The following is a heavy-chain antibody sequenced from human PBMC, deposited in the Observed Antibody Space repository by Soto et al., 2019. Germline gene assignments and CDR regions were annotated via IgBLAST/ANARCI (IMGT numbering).Heavy chain of an antibody. V-gene: IGHV4-38-2*01. D-gene: IGHD3-10*01. CDR1: GYSISSGYY. Sequence: ETLSLTCAVSGYSISSGYYWGWIRQPPGKGLEWIGSIYHSGSTYYNPSLKSRVTISVDTSKNQFSLKLSSVTAADTAVYYCARCSMVRGVIVFDYWGQGTLVTVSS. CDR3: ARCSMVRGVIVFDY. J-gene: IGHJ4*02. CDR2: IYHSGST.